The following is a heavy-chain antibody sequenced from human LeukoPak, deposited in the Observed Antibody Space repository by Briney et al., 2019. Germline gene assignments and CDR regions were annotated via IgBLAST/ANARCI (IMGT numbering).Heavy chain of an antibody. Sequence: SETLSHTRTVCGDFISSFYWSWIRQPPGKGLEWIGYIYYSGSTKYNPSLKSRVTMSLDTSKSQFSLKLNSVSAADTAVYYCARDRPSGSGISFSFGMDVWGQGTTVTVSS. CDR2: IYYSGST. D-gene: IGHD3-10*01. J-gene: IGHJ6*02. CDR1: GDFISSFY. V-gene: IGHV4-59*01. CDR3: ARDRPSGSGISFSFGMDV.